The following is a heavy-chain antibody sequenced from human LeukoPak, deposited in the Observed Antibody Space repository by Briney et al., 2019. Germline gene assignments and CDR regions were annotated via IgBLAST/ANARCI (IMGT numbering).Heavy chain of an antibody. CDR1: GYTFTGYY. D-gene: IGHD6-13*01. Sequence: ASVKVSCKASGYTFTGYYMHWVRQAPGQGLEWMGRINPNSGGTNYAQKFQGRVTMIRDTSISTAYMELSRMRSDDTAVYYCARGGIAAAGTERAVAASFDYWGQGTLVTVSS. J-gene: IGHJ4*02. CDR2: INPNSGGT. CDR3: ARGGIAAAGTERAVAASFDY. V-gene: IGHV1-2*06.